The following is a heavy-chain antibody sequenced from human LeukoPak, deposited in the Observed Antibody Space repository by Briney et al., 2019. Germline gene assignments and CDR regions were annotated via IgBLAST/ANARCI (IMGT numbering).Heavy chain of an antibody. CDR1: GLTFSRYW. V-gene: IGHV3-74*01. CDR2: MNSDGTII. Sequence: GGSLRPSCTASGLTFSRYWMFWVRQTPGKGPVGVSRMNSDGTIINYADSVKGRFTISRDNTKSTLYLQMNSLRPEDTAVYYCGTLGVMWEVDYWGQGALVTVSS. J-gene: IGHJ4*02. D-gene: IGHD1-26*01. CDR3: GTLGVMWEVDY.